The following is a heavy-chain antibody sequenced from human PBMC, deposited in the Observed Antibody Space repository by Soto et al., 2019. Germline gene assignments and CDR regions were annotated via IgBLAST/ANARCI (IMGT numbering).Heavy chain of an antibody. CDR3: VRSKGGYSYGTPFDY. D-gene: IGHD5-18*01. CDR2: ISWNSGNI. CDR1: GFTCDDYA. V-gene: IGHV3-9*01. Sequence: GGSLSLSCAASGFTCDDYAMYWVRQVLGKGLEWVSSISWNSGNIGYADSVKGRFTTSRDNAENSLYLQMNSLRPEDTALYYCVRSKGGYSYGTPFDYWGQGTLVTVSS. J-gene: IGHJ4*02.